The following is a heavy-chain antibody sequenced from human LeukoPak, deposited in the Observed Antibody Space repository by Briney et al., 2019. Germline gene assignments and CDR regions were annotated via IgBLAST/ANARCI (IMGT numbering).Heavy chain of an antibody. CDR3: AKELAYGDYEDYYYGMDV. CDR1: GFTFSNYA. D-gene: IGHD4-17*01. Sequence: GGSLRLSCAASGFTFSNYAMSWVRQAPGKGLEWVSAISGSGGSTYYADSVKGRFTISRDNSKNTLYLQMNSLRAEDTAVYYCAKELAYGDYEDYYYGMDVWGQGTTVTVSS. J-gene: IGHJ6*02. CDR2: ISGSGGST. V-gene: IGHV3-23*01.